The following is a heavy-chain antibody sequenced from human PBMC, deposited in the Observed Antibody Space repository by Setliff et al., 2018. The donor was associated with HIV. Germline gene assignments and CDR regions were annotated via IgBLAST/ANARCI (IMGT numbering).Heavy chain of an antibody. D-gene: IGHD3-22*01. J-gene: IGHJ4*02. CDR2: ISAYNGNT. CDR3: ARTAYYYDSSGYQVDY. CDR1: GYTFTSYG. Sequence: ASVKVSCKASGYTFTSYGISWVRQAPGQGLEWMGWISAYNGNTNYAQKLQGRVTMTTDTSTGTAYMELRSLRSDDTAVYYCARTAYYYDSSGYQVDYWGQGTLVTVSS. V-gene: IGHV1-18*01.